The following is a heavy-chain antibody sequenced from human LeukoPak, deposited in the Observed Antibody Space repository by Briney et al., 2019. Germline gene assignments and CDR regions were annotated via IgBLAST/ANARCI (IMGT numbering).Heavy chain of an antibody. J-gene: IGHJ4*02. CDR2: INPSGDST. V-gene: IGHV1-46*01. CDR3: AKLATSDTGETY. CDR1: GYTFTINH. Sequence: ASVKVSCKASGYTFTINHIHWVRQAPGQGLEWMGVINPSGDSTTYAQNFQGGVTMTRDTSTSTVYMELRSLRSEDTAIYYCAKLATSDTGETYWGQGTLVTVSS. D-gene: IGHD3-16*01.